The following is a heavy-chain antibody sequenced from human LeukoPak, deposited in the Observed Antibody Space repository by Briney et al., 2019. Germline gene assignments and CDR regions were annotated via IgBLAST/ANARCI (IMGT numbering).Heavy chain of an antibody. V-gene: IGHV4-34*01. D-gene: IGHD3-16*01. J-gene: IGHJ4*02. Sequence: SETLSLTCAIDGGSFSGYYWRWIRQPPGKGLEWIGEINHSGRTNYNPFLKSRVTISVDTSKNQFSLKLSSVTAADTAVYYCARIDYYDGYDYWGQGTLVTVSS. CDR2: INHSGRT. CDR3: ARIDYYDGYDY. CDR1: GGSFSGYY.